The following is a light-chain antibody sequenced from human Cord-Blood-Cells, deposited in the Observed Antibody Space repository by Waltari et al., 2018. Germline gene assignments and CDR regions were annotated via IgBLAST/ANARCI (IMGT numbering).Light chain of an antibody. J-gene: IGKJ1*01. CDR2: KAS. CDR1: QSISSW. Sequence: DIQMTQSPSPLSASVGDRVTITCRASQSISSWLAWYQQQPGKAPKLLIYKASSLESGVPSRFSGSGSGTEFTLTISSLQPDDFATYYCQQYNSYSWTFGQGTKVEIK. CDR3: QQYNSYSWT. V-gene: IGKV1-5*03.